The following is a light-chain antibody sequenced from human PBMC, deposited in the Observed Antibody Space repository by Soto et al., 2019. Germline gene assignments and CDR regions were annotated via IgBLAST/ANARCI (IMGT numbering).Light chain of an antibody. Sequence: QSALTQPASVSGSPGQSITISCTGTSSDVSGYNYVSWYQQHPGKAPKLMIYDVSDRPSGVSNRFSGSKSGNTASLTISRIQAEDEADYYCSSYTGSSTLVVFGGGTKVTVL. V-gene: IGLV2-14*01. CDR3: SSYTGSSTLVV. CDR1: SSDVSGYNY. CDR2: DVS. J-gene: IGLJ2*01.